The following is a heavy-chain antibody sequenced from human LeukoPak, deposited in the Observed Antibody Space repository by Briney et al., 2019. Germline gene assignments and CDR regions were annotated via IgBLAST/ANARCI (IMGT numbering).Heavy chain of an antibody. D-gene: IGHD6-13*01. CDR2: ISGSGGYT. CDR1: GFTFSTYA. CDR3: ARMPGTALEIDY. J-gene: IGHJ4*02. Sequence: GGSLRLSYAASGFTFSTYAMSWVRQAPGKGLEWVSAISGSGGYTYHADSVKGRFTISRDNSKNTLYLQMSSLRAEDTAVYYCARMPGTALEIDYWGQGTLVTVSS. V-gene: IGHV3-23*01.